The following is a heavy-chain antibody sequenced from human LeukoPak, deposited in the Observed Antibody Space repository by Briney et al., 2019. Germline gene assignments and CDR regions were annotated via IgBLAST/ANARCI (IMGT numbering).Heavy chain of an antibody. Sequence: TGGSLRLSCAASGFTFSSYSMNWVRQAPGKGLEWVSSISSSSSYIYYADSVKGRFTISRDNAKNSLYLQMNSLRAEDTAVYYCASSYYYDSSGYNTDYWGQGTLVTVSS. V-gene: IGHV3-21*01. D-gene: IGHD3-22*01. CDR3: ASSYYYDSSGYNTDY. CDR1: GFTFSSYS. CDR2: ISSSSSYI. J-gene: IGHJ4*02.